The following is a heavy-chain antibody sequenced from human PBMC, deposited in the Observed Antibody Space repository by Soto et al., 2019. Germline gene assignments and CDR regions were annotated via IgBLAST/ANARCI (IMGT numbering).Heavy chain of an antibody. D-gene: IGHD5-18*01. CDR2: IFYSGST. J-gene: IGHJ4*02. CDR3: ARGSQTVDTAMVPDEGFDY. V-gene: IGHV4-39*01. CDR1: GGSISSRSYY. Sequence: QVQVQESGPGLVKPSETLSLTCTVSGGSISSRSYYWGWIRQPPGKGLEWIGNIFYSGSTYYNPSLKSRVTISVDTSKTQFSLKLSSMTAADTAVYYCARGSQTVDTAMVPDEGFDYWGQGTLVTVSS.